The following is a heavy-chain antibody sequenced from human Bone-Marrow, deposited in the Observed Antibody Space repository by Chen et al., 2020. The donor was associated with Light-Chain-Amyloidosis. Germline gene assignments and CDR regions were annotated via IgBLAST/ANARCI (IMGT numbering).Heavy chain of an antibody. D-gene: IGHD3-9*01. J-gene: IGHJ3*02. CDR2: MSGRGCGR. CDR3: AKDISYDDILPGYPADAFDI. Sequence: EVQLVESGGGLLQRGGSLRLSCAASGFAFSSYAMSWVRQAPGKGLEWVSTMSGRGCGRYYGDSVKCRLTISRDNSQNALFLQMNSLRAEDTAVYYCAKDISYDDILPGYPADAFDIWGQGTMVTVSS. V-gene: IGHV3-23*04. CDR1: GFAFSSYA.